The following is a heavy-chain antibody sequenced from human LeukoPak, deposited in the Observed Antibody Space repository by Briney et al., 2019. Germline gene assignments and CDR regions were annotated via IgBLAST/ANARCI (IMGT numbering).Heavy chain of an antibody. CDR2: IYTNGGA. Sequence: SETLSLTCTVSGGSVTSGNYYWDWIRQPAGKGLEWIGRIYTNGGASYNPSLKSRVTISIDASKDQFSLNLSSVTAADTAVYYCAREPPGYWGQGILVTVSS. J-gene: IGHJ4*02. CDR3: AREPPGY. V-gene: IGHV4-61*02. CDR1: GGSVTSGNYY.